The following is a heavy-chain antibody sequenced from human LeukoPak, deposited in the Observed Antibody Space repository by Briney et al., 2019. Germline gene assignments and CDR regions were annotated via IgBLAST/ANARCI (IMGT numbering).Heavy chain of an antibody. Sequence: GGSLRLSCAASGFTFSSYAMSWVRQAPGKGLEWVSAISGSGGSTYYADSVKGRFTISRDNSKNTLYLQMNSLRAEDTAVYYCAKGIERYSSSWPSYYYYYGMDVWGQGTTVTVS. CDR2: ISGSGGST. CDR3: AKGIERYSSSWPSYYYYYGMDV. CDR1: GFTFSSYA. D-gene: IGHD6-13*01. J-gene: IGHJ6*02. V-gene: IGHV3-23*01.